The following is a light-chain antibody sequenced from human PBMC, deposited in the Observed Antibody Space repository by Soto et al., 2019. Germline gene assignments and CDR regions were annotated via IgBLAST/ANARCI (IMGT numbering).Light chain of an antibody. CDR3: CSYSGSDSLL. Sequence: QSVLTQPRSVSGPPGESVTISCSGTSSDVGSYNYVSWYQQYPGKAPKVMIYDVSERPSEVPVRFSGSKSGNTASLTISGLQAEDEAEYFCCSYSGSDSLLFGGGTKLTVL. CDR2: DVS. J-gene: IGLJ2*01. CDR1: SSDVGSYNY. V-gene: IGLV2-11*01.